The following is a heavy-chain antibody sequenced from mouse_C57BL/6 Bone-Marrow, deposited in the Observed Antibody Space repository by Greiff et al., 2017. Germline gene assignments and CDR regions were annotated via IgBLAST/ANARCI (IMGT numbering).Heavy chain of an antibody. V-gene: IGHV5-6*02. Sequence: EVKLMESGGDLVKPGGSLKLSCAASGFTFSSYGMSWVRQTPDKRLEWVATISSGGSYTYYPDSVKGRFTISRDNAKNTLYLQMSSLKSEDPAMYYCARRGGGYAMDYWGQGTSVTVSS. CDR3: ARRGGGYAMDY. CDR2: ISSGGSYT. J-gene: IGHJ4*01. CDR1: GFTFSSYG.